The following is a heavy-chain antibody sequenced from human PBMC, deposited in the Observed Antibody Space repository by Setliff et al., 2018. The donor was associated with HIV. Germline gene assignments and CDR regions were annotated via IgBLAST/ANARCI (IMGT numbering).Heavy chain of an antibody. CDR2: IIPIFGTA. CDR1: GGTFSSYA. J-gene: IGHJ3*02. CDR3: ARIKARDDAFDI. Sequence: GASVKVSCKASGGTFSSYAIGWVRQAPGQGLEWMGGIIPIFGTANYAQKFQGRVTMTTDTSTSTAYMELRSLRSDDTAVYYCARIKARDDAFDIWGQGTMVTVSS. V-gene: IGHV1-69*05.